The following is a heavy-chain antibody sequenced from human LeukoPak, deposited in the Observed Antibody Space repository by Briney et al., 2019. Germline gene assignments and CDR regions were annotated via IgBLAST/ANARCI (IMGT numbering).Heavy chain of an antibody. Sequence: GGSLRLSCAASGFTFSNYWMNWVRQAPGKGLEWVANIKQDGSEKYYVDSVKGRFTISRDNAKNSLYLQMNSLRAEDTAVYYCARGRFGTAGADYWGQGTLVTVSS. V-gene: IGHV3-7*01. CDR3: ARGRFGTAGADY. CDR2: IKQDGSEK. J-gene: IGHJ4*02. CDR1: GFTFSNYW. D-gene: IGHD1-1*01.